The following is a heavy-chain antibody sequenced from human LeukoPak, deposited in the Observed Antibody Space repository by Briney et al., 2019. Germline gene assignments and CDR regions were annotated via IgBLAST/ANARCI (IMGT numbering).Heavy chain of an antibody. D-gene: IGHD6-13*01. Sequence: SETLSLTCTVSGGSISSYYWSWIRQPPGKGLEWIGYIYYSGSTNYNPSLKSRVTISVDTSKNQFSLKLSSVTAADTAVYYCAGSYSSSWYGRAEYFQHWGQGTLVTVSS. V-gene: IGHV4-59*08. J-gene: IGHJ1*01. CDR2: IYYSGST. CDR3: AGSYSSSWYGRAEYFQH. CDR1: GGSISSYY.